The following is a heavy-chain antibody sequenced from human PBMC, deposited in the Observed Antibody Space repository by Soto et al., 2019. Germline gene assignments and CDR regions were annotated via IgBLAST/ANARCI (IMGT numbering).Heavy chain of an antibody. J-gene: IGHJ4*02. CDR3: ARDGDMVRGVLFDY. V-gene: IGHV1-2*04. CDR1: GYTFTGYY. CDR2: INPNSGGT. D-gene: IGHD3-10*01. Sequence: GASVKVSCKASGYTFTGYYMHWVRQAPGQGLEWMGWINPNSGGTNYAQKFQGWVTMTRDTSISTAYMELSRLRSDDTAVYYCARDGDMVRGVLFDYWGQGTLVTVSS.